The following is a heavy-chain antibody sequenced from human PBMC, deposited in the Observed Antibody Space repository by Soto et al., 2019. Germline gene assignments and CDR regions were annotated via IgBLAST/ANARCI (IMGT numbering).Heavy chain of an antibody. D-gene: IGHD6-13*01. J-gene: IGHJ3*02. CDR2: ISYDGSNK. CDR1: GFTFSSYA. Sequence: GGSLRLSCAASGFTFSSYAMHWVRQAPGKGLEWVAVISYDGSNKYYADSVKGRFTISRDNSKNTLYLQMNSLRAEDTAVYYCARDLAARDDAFDIWGQGTMVTVSS. V-gene: IGHV3-30-3*01. CDR3: ARDLAARDDAFDI.